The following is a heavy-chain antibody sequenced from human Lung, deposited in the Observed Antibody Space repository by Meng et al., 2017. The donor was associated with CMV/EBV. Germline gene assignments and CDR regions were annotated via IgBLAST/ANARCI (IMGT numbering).Heavy chain of an antibody. CDR1: GGSFSGYY. D-gene: IGHD3-3*01. CDR3: ARDWNDFWSGYYGGMDV. CDR2: INHSGST. J-gene: IGHJ6*02. Sequence: SETLSLXXAVYGGSFSGYYWSWIRQPPGKGLEWIGEINHSGSTNYNPSLKSRVTISVDTSKNQFSLKLSSVTAADTAVYYCARDWNDFWSGYYGGMDVWGQGTTVTVSS. V-gene: IGHV4-34*01.